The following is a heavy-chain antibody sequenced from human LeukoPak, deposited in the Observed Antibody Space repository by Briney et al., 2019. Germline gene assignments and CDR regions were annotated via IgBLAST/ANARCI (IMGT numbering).Heavy chain of an antibody. Sequence: EASVKVSCKASGYPSNTYGLSWVRQAPGQGLEWIGQISGNDGATKYAQRFQGRVTMTTDTATSTAYLELTSLTSDDTAVYYCARDVPDFWSGFDSWGQGTLVTVSP. J-gene: IGHJ4*02. D-gene: IGHD3-3*01. V-gene: IGHV1-18*04. CDR1: GYPSNTYG. CDR2: ISGNDGAT. CDR3: ARDVPDFWSGFDS.